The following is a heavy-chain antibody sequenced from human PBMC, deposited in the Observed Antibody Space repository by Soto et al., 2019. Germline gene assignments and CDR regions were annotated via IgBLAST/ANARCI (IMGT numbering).Heavy chain of an antibody. D-gene: IGHD4-17*01. J-gene: IGHJ5*02. Sequence: QAQLQESGPGLVKASETLSLTCTVSGGSVSSGSYYWSWIRQPPGQGLEWVGYVYYSGSTNYNPAIKSRVTISLDSSKNQFSLTLNSVTAADTAVYYWARGLYGDLYSWFDPWGQGTLVTVSS. V-gene: IGHV4-61*01. CDR2: VYYSGST. CDR1: GGSVSSGSYY. CDR3: ARGLYGDLYSWFDP.